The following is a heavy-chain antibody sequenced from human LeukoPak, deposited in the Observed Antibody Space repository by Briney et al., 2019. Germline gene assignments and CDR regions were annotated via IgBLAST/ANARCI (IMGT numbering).Heavy chain of an antibody. CDR3: ARGWSYYFDY. V-gene: IGHV4-61*02. CDR2: IYTSGST. CDR1: GGSLSSGSYY. D-gene: IGHD2-15*01. Sequence: SQTLSLTCTVSGGSLSSGSYYWSWIRQPAGKGLEWIGRIYTSGSTNYNPSLKSRVTISVDTSKNQFSLKLSSVTAADTAVYYCARGWSYYFDYWGQGTLVTVSS. J-gene: IGHJ4*02.